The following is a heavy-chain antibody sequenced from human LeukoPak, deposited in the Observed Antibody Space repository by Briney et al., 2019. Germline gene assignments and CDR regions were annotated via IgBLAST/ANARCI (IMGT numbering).Heavy chain of an antibody. Sequence: PVASVKVSCKASGYTFTSYGISWVRQAPGQGREGMGWISAYNGNTNYAQKLQGRVTMTTDTSTSTAYMELRSLRSDDTAVYYCARGPQVLRSYSSGWSHFDYWGQGTLVTVSS. V-gene: IGHV1-18*01. CDR1: GYTFTSYG. CDR2: ISAYNGNT. D-gene: IGHD6-19*01. CDR3: ARGPQVLRSYSSGWSHFDY. J-gene: IGHJ4*02.